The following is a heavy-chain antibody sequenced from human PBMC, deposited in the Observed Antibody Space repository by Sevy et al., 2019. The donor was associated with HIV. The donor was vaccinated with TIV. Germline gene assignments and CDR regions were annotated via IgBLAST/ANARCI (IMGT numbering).Heavy chain of an antibody. CDR1: GFTFSNYA. CDR3: ARGGILRTNCFDY. J-gene: IGHJ4*02. V-gene: IGHV3-30-3*01. CDR2: TSYDGNNK. Sequence: GGSLRLSCAASGFTFSNYAMYWVRQAPGKGLEWVAVTSYDGNNKYYADSVRGRFTISRDNSKNTLYLQMNSLRAEDTAVYYCARGGILRTNCFDYWGQGTLVTVSS. D-gene: IGHD2-21*01.